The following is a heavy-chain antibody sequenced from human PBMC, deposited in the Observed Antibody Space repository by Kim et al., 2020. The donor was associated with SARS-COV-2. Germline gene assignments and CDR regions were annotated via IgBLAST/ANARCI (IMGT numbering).Heavy chain of an antibody. D-gene: IGHD3-22*01. CDR1: GYTFTSYA. CDR2: INAGNGNT. J-gene: IGHJ3*02. Sequence: ASVKVSCKASGYTFTSYAMHWVRQAPGQRLEWMGWINAGNGNTKYSQKFQGRVTITRDTSASTAYMELSSLRSEDTAVYYCARDVPRYYDSSGYNSFDIWGQGTMVTVSS. V-gene: IGHV1-3*01. CDR3: ARDVPRYYDSSGYNSFDI.